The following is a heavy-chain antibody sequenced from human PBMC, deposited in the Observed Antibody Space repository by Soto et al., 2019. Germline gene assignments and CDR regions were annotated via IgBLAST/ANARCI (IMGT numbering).Heavy chain of an antibody. D-gene: IGHD4-17*01. CDR1: GGSISSGDYY. V-gene: IGHV4-61*08. J-gene: IGHJ6*02. Sequence: SETLSLTCTVSGGSISSGDYYCSWIRQHPGKGLEWIGYIYYSGSTNYNPSLKSRVTISVDTSKNQFSLKLSSVTAADTAVYYCARAKTVDYGGTYYYYYYGMDVWGRGTTVTVSS. CDR3: ARAKTVDYGGTYYYYYYGMDV. CDR2: IYYSGST.